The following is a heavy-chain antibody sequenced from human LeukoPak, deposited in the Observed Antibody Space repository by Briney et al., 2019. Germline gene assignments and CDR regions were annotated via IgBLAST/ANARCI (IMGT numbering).Heavy chain of an antibody. CDR1: GFTFSSYG. V-gene: IGHV3-30*03. Sequence: GGSLRLSCAASGFTFSSYGMHWVRQAPGKGLEWVAVISYDGSNKYYADSAKGRFTISRDNSKNTLYLQMNSLRAEDTAVYYCARVDDLDAFDIWGQGTMVTVSS. CDR3: ARVDDLDAFDI. D-gene: IGHD2-2*03. CDR2: ISYDGSNK. J-gene: IGHJ3*02.